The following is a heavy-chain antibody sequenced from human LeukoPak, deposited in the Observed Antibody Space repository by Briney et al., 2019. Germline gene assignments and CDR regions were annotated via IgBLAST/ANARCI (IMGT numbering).Heavy chain of an antibody. V-gene: IGHV3-30*02. Sequence: GGSLRLSCAASGFTFSSYAMSWVRQAPGKGLEWVAFIRYDGSNKYYADSVKGRFTISRDNSKNTLYLQMNSLRAEDTAVYYCARGRGSGYDSSGYFDYWGQGTLVTVSS. CDR1: GFTFSSYA. CDR3: ARGRGSGYDSSGYFDY. CDR2: IRYDGSNK. J-gene: IGHJ4*02. D-gene: IGHD5-12*01.